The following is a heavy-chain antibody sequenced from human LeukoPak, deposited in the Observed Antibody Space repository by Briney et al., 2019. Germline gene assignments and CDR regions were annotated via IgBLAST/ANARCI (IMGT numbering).Heavy chain of an antibody. D-gene: IGHD1-1*01. J-gene: IGHJ4*02. CDR3: ATHYNWNSPNDY. CDR2: ISSSSSYI. Sequence: GGPLRLSCAASGFTFSSYSMNWVRQAPGKGLEWVSSISSSSSYIYYADSVKGRFTISRDNAKNSLYLQMNSLRAEDTAVYYCATHYNWNSPNDYWGQGTLVTVSS. V-gene: IGHV3-21*01. CDR1: GFTFSSYS.